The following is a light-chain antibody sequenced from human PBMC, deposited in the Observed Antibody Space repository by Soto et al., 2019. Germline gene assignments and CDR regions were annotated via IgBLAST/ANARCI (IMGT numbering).Light chain of an antibody. V-gene: IGLV2-14*03. Sequence: QSALTQPASVSGSPGQSITISCTGISSDVGGYNYVSWYQQHPGKAPKLMIYDVSDRPSGISNRFSGSKSGNTASLTISGLQTEDEADYYSSSYTSTNTVFGGGTKLTVL. CDR1: SSDVGGYNY. CDR3: SSYTSTNTV. CDR2: DVS. J-gene: IGLJ2*01.